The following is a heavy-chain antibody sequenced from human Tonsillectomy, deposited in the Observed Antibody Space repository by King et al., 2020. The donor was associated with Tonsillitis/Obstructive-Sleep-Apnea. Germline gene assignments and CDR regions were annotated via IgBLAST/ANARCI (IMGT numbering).Heavy chain of an antibody. CDR3: AKDWPPLWFGELFWFDP. CDR2: ISGSGGST. Sequence: VQLVESGGGLVQPGGSLRLSCAASGFTFSSYAMSWVRQAPGKGLEWVSAISGSGGSTYYADSVKGRFTISRDNSKNTLYLQMNSLRAEDTAVYYCAKDWPPLWFGELFWFDPWGQGTLVTVSS. CDR1: GFTFSSYA. V-gene: IGHV3-23*04. D-gene: IGHD3-10*01. J-gene: IGHJ5*02.